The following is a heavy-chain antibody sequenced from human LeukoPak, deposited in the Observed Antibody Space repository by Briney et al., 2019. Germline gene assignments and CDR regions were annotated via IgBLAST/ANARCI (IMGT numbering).Heavy chain of an antibody. CDR3: ARVVVVVADDYYMDV. Sequence: SETLSLTCTVSGGSISSYYWSWIRQPPGKGLEWIGYIYYSGSTNYNPSLKSRVTISVDTSKNQFSPKLSSVTAADTAVYYCARVVVVVADDYYMDVWGKGTTVTTSS. V-gene: IGHV4-59*01. D-gene: IGHD2-15*01. CDR1: GGSISSYY. CDR2: IYYSGST. J-gene: IGHJ6*03.